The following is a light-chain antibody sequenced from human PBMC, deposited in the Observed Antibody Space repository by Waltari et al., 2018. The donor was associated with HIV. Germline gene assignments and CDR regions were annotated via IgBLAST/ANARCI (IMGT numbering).Light chain of an antibody. CDR2: AAT. Sequence: DIRLTQSRPFVSASVGDRVTLTCRHTLETSPWLTWDQQKPVQVPKGLFSAATNLQSAAPSSSSGSDAGTAVTLTISSLQSEDLATYCCRTTRLFPRTFSPAPKVEIK. CDR3: RTTRLFPRT. V-gene: IGKV1-12*01. J-gene: IGKJ1*01. CDR1: LETSPW.